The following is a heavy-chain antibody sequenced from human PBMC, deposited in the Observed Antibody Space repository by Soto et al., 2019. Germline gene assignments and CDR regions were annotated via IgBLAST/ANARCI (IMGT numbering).Heavy chain of an antibody. Sequence: PSETLSLTCTVSGGSVSSFYWSWIRQPPGKGLEWIGYIYYSGSTNYNPSLKSRVTISVDMSKNQISLRLSSVTAADTAVYYCARGTDYTQIASYYCGMDVWGQGTPVTAP. V-gene: IGHV4-59*02. CDR3: ARGTDYTQIASYYCGMDV. CDR1: GGSVSSFY. D-gene: IGHD4-4*01. J-gene: IGHJ6*02. CDR2: IYYSGST.